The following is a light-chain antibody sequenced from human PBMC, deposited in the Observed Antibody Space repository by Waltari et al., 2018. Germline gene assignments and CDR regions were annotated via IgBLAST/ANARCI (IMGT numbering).Light chain of an antibody. J-gene: IGLJ3*02. V-gene: IGLV3-25*03. Sequence: SYELTQPPSVSVSPGQTARITCPGDALPKQHAFWYQQKPGQAPVLIIDKDTQRPSGIPERFSGSSSGTTVTMTISGVQAEDEADYYCLSADSSGTSKVFGGGTKLTVL. CDR2: KDT. CDR1: ALPKQH. CDR3: LSADSSGTSKV.